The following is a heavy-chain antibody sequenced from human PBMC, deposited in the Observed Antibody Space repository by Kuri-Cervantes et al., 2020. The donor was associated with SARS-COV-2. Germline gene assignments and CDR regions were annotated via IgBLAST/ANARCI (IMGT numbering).Heavy chain of an antibody. CDR2: ISSSSSYI. V-gene: IGHV3-21*01. J-gene: IGHJ4*02. D-gene: IGHD5-18*01. CDR3: ARAPDRNSFGLYY. CDR1: GFTFSSYS. Sequence: GESLKISCAASGFTFSSYSMNWVRQAPGKGLEWASSISSSSSYIYYADSVKGRFTISRDNGRNSLYLQMNSLRAEDTAVYYCARAPDRNSFGLYYWGQGTLVTVSS.